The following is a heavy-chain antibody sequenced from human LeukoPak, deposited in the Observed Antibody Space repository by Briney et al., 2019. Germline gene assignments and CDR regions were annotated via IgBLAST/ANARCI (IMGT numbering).Heavy chain of an antibody. Sequence: GSLRLSCAASGFTFSSYWISWVRQAPGKGLEWGANIKQDGSQKYYVDSVKGRFTISRDNAKNSLYLQMNSLRAEDTAVYFCAKSPTVLLWPGWFDYWGQGTLVTVSS. V-gene: IGHV3-7*01. CDR1: GFTFSSYW. D-gene: IGHD3-10*01. CDR3: AKSPTVLLWPGWFDY. J-gene: IGHJ4*02. CDR2: IKQDGSQK.